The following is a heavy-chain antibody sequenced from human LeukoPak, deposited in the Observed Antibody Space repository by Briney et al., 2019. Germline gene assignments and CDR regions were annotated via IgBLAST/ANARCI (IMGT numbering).Heavy chain of an antibody. Sequence: PGGSLRLSCTASGFTFSQYWMNWVRQAPGKGLEWVSSISSSSSYIYYADSVKGRFTISRDNAKNSLYLQMNSLRAEDTAVYYCARSQSGWFDPWGQGTLVTVSS. V-gene: IGHV3-21*01. CDR3: ARSQSGWFDP. J-gene: IGHJ5*02. CDR1: GFTFSQYW. D-gene: IGHD1-26*01. CDR2: ISSSSSYI.